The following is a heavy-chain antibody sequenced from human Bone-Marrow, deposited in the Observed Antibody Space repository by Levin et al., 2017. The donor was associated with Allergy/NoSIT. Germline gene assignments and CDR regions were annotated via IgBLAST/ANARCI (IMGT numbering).Heavy chain of an antibody. CDR3: AKWASYCGGDCYWFAPFDC. D-gene: IGHD2-21*01. CDR1: GFTFNNYG. J-gene: IGHJ4*02. V-gene: IGHV3-23*01. CDR2: ISGSGNNI. Sequence: GESLKISCAASGFTFNNYGLSWVRQAPGKGLEWVSAISGSGNNIYYADSVRGRFTISRDTSKNTLDLQLNSLTAEDTDVYYCAKWASYCGGDCYWFAPFDCWGQGALVTVSS.